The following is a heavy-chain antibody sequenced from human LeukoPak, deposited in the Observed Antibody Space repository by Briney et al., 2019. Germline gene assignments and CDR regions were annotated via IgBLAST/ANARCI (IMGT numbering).Heavy chain of an antibody. V-gene: IGHV1-46*01. D-gene: IGHD6-19*01. CDR2: INPSPGST. Sequence: ASVKVSCKASGYTFTNYYMQWVRQAPGQGLEWIGIINPSPGSTTYAQKFQGRVTMTRDTSTSTVYMELSSLRSEDTAVYYCATGRQQWLVREYYFDYWGQGTLVTVSS. CDR1: GYTFTNYY. CDR3: ATGRQQWLVREYYFDY. J-gene: IGHJ4*02.